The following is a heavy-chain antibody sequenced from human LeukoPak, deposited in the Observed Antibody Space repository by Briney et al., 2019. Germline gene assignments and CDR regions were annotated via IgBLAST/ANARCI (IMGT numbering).Heavy chain of an antibody. J-gene: IGHJ4*02. CDR2: IYTSGST. CDR1: GGSISSYY. V-gene: IGHV4-4*07. CDR3: ARDKSDILTGYYRLDS. Sequence: SETLSLTCTVSGGSISSYYWSWIRQPAGKGLEWIGRIYTSGSTNYNPSLKSRVTMSVDTSKNQLSLKLSSVTAADTAVYYCARDKSDILTGYYRLDSWGQGTLVTVSS. D-gene: IGHD3-9*01.